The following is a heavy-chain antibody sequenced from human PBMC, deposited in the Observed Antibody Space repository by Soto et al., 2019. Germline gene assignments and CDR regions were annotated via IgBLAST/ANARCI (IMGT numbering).Heavy chain of an antibody. J-gene: IGHJ6*02. Sequence: EVQLVESGGGLVQPGGSLRLSCVASGIPVSSNYMTWVRQAPGKGLEWVSVLHSGGDTYYANSVKGRFAISRHDSTNPLFRQMNSLTAEDTAVYYCARDGPYYYASRMDVWGQGTTVTVSS. CDR3: ARDGPYYYASRMDV. D-gene: IGHD3-10*01. CDR2: LHSGGDT. CDR1: GIPVSSNY. V-gene: IGHV3-53*04.